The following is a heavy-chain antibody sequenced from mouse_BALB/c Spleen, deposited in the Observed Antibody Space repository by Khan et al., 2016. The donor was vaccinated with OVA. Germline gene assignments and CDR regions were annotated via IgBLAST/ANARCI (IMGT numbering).Heavy chain of an antibody. CDR3: ARGGAAYYRSDVGAMEY. CDR2: INTHSGVP. D-gene: IGHD2-12*01. V-gene: IGHV9-4*02. J-gene: IGHJ4*01. Sequence: QIQLVQSGPELKKPGETVRISCKASGYTFTTAGIQWVQKMPGKGLKWIGWINTHSGVPKYAEDFKGRFAFSLEISVNTAYLQITNLKPEATATYFCARGGAAYYRSDVGAMEYWGQGTSVTVSS. CDR1: GYTFTTAG.